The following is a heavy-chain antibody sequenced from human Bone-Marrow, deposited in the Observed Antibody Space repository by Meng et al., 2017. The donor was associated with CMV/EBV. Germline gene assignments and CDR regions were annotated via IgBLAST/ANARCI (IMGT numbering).Heavy chain of an antibody. D-gene: IGHD2-2*01. J-gene: IGHJ1*01. Sequence: ASVKVSCKASGYTFTGYYMHWVRQAPGQGLEWMGWINPNSGGTNYAQKFQGRVTMTRDTSISTAYMELSSVTAADTAVYYCARGPKLIVLGLLFHPGHQTEYFQHWGQGTLVTVSS. CDR3: ARGPKLIVLGLLFHPGHQTEYFQH. V-gene: IGHV1-2*02. CDR2: INPNSGGT. CDR1: GYTFTGYY.